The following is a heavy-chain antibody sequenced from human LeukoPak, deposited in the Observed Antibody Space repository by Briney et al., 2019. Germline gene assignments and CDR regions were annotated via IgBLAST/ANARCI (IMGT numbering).Heavy chain of an antibody. Sequence: SETLSLTCTVSGGSISSGDYYWSWIRQPPGKGLEWIGYIYYSGSTYYNPSLKSRVTISVDTSKNQFSLKLSSVTAADTAVYYCAGLTMVRGVINFGYWGQGTLVTVSS. CDR1: GGSISSGDYY. V-gene: IGHV4-30-4*01. D-gene: IGHD3-10*01. J-gene: IGHJ4*02. CDR3: AGLTMVRGVINFGY. CDR2: IYYSGST.